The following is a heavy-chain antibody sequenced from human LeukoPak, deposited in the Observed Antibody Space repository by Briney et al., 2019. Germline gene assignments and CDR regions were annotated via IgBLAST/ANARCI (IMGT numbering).Heavy chain of an antibody. Sequence: SDTLSLTCTVSGGSISSRSHYWGWIRQPPGKGLEWIGSFFYSGSPYFTPSLKSRVTISVDASKNLLSLKLSSVTAADTAVYYCARHTRQVAEFGYWGQGALVTVSS. CDR2: FFYSGSP. J-gene: IGHJ4*02. CDR3: ARHTRQVAEFGY. V-gene: IGHV4-39*01. CDR1: GGSISSRSHY. D-gene: IGHD2-15*01.